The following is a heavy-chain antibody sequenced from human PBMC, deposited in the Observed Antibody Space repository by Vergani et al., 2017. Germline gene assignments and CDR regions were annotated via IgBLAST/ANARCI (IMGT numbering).Heavy chain of an antibody. CDR3: ARDRVDFWSGTFDY. J-gene: IGHJ4*02. CDR2: IYSGGST. Sequence: EVQLLESGGGLVQPGGSLRLSCAASGFTFSSYAMSWVRQAPGKGLEWVSAIYSGGSTYYADSVKGRFTISRDNSKNTLYLQMNSLRAEDTAVYYCARDRVDFWSGTFDYWGQGTLVTVSS. V-gene: IGHV3-23*01. CDR1: GFTFSSYA. D-gene: IGHD3-3*01.